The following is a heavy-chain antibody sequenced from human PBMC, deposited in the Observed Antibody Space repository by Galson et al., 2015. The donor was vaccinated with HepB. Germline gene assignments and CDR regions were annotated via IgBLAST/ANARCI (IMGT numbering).Heavy chain of an antibody. CDR3: ARVGGGYGTFEYYFDF. Sequence: SLRLSCAASGFTFSNYAIRWVRQAPGKGLEWVAVIWYDGSHKSYGDSVKGRFTISRDNSKNTLYLQMNSLRVEDTAVYYCARVGGGYGTFEYYFDFWGQGTLVTVSS. CDR1: GFTFSNYA. CDR2: IWYDGSHK. D-gene: IGHD1-1*01. J-gene: IGHJ4*02. V-gene: IGHV3-33*01.